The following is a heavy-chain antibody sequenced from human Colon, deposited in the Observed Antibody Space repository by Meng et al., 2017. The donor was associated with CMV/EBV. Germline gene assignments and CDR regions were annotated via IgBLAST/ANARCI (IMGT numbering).Heavy chain of an antibody. J-gene: IGHJ2*01. V-gene: IGHV3-21*01. CDR1: GFTFSNFY. CDR2: ISGTGDNV. D-gene: IGHD1-1*01. Sequence: ELQVGESGGGLVKPGGSLRLSCAASGFTFSNFYMNWVRQPPGKGLEWVSSISGTGDNVYYADSVKGRFSISRDNAKNLLYLQMNSLRADDTAVYYCAFRTSQILFDVWGRGTLVTVSS. CDR3: AFRTSQILFDV.